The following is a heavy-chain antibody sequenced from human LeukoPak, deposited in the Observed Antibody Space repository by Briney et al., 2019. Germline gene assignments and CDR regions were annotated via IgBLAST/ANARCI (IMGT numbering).Heavy chain of an antibody. CDR2: IKQDGSEK. D-gene: IGHD4-17*01. CDR1: GFTFSSHW. J-gene: IGHJ4*02. CDR3: ARGNGYGDSPFDY. Sequence: GGSLRLSCAASGFTFSSHWMSWVRQAPGKGLELVANIKQDGSEKYYVDTVKGRFTISRDNAKNSLYMQMNSLRAEDTAVYYCARGNGYGDSPFDYWGQGTLVTVSS. V-gene: IGHV3-7*01.